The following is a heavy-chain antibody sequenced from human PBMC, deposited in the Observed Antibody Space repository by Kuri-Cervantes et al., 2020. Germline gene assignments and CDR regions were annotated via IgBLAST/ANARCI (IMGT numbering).Heavy chain of an antibody. Sequence: GGPLRLSCAASGFTFSSYEMNWVRQAPGKGLEWVSYISSSGSTIYYADSVKGRFTISRDNAKNSLYLQMNSLRAEDTAVYYCAREGRLSGQGYYYYMDVLGKGTTVTVSS. V-gene: IGHV3-48*03. CDR1: GFTFSSYE. CDR3: AREGRLSGQGYYYYMDV. D-gene: IGHD2-21*02. CDR2: ISSSGSTI. J-gene: IGHJ6*03.